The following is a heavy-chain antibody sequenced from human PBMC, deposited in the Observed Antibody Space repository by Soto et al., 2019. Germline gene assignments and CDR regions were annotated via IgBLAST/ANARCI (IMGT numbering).Heavy chain of an antibody. J-gene: IGHJ3*02. Sequence: LRLSCAASGFTFSSYAMSWVRQAPGKGLEWVSAISGSGGSTYYADSVKGRFTISRDNSKNTLYLQMNSLRAEDTAVYYCAKDSHDSSGYYYPRSAFDIWGQGTMVTVSS. CDR3: AKDSHDSSGYYYPRSAFDI. CDR1: GFTFSSYA. V-gene: IGHV3-23*01. D-gene: IGHD3-22*01. CDR2: ISGSGGST.